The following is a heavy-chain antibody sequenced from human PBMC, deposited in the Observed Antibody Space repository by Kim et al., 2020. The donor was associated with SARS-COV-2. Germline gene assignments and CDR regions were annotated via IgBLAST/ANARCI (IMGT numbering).Heavy chain of an antibody. J-gene: IGHJ4*02. D-gene: IGHD2-2*01. V-gene: IGHV3-30*03. CDR3: ATSLLDCSSTSCYPDFDY. Sequence: KGRFTISRDNSKNTLYLQMNSLRAEDTAVYYCATSLLDCSSTSCYPDFDYWGQGTLVTVSS.